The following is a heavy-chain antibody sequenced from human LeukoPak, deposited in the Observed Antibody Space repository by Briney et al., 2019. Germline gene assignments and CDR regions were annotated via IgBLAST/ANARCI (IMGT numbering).Heavy chain of an antibody. CDR3: ARELDDYGDYGIDP. V-gene: IGHV1-69*04. CDR2: IIPILGIA. CDR1: GGTFSSYA. D-gene: IGHD4-17*01. J-gene: IGHJ5*02. Sequence: SVKVSCKASGGTFSSYAISWVRQAPGQGLEWMGRIIPILGIANYAQKFQGRVTITADKSTSTAYMELSSLRSEDTAVYYCARELDDYGDYGIDPWGQGTLVTVSS.